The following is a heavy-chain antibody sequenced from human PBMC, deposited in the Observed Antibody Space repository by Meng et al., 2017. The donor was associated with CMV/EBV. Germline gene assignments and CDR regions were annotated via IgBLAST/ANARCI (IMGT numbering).Heavy chain of an antibody. CDR3: AKGPLRYFDWLLSIPPNYYYYGMDV. CDR1: GFTFDDYT. J-gene: IGHJ6*02. D-gene: IGHD3-9*01. V-gene: IGHV3-43*01. CDR2: ISWDGGST. Sequence: GGSLRLSCAASGFTFDDYTMHWVRQAPGKGLEWVSLISWDGGSTYYADSVKGRFTISRDNSKNSLYLQMNSLRTEDTALYYCAKGPLRYFDWLLSIPPNYYYYGMDVWGQGTTVTVSS.